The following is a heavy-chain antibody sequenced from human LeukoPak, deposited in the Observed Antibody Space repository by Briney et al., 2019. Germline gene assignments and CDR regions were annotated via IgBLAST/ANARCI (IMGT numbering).Heavy chain of an antibody. CDR2: ISSNGGST. V-gene: IGHV3-64*01. CDR3: ARAPPAGWFFDY. J-gene: IGHJ4*02. D-gene: IGHD2-15*01. CDR1: GFTFSTFG. Sequence: PGWSLRLSCAASGFTFSTFGMYWVRQAPGKGLEYVSAISSNGGSTYYANSVKGRFTISRDNSKNTLYLQMGSLRAEDMAVYYCARAPPAGWFFDYWGQGTLVTVSS.